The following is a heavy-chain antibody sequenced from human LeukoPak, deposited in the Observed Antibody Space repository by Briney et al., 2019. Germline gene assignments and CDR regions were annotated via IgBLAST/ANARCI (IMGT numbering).Heavy chain of an antibody. V-gene: IGHV4-34*01. Sequence: SETLSLTCAVYGGSFSGYYWSWIRQPPGKGLEWIGEINHSGSTNYNPSLKSRVTISVDTSKNQFSLKLSSVTAADTAVYYCARGRVGRGWYVYWGQGTLVTVSS. CDR3: ARGRVGRGWYVY. CDR1: GGSFSGYY. CDR2: INHSGST. J-gene: IGHJ4*02. D-gene: IGHD6-19*01.